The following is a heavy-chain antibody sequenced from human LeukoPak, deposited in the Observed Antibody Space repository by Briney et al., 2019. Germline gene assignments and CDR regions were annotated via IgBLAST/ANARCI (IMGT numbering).Heavy chain of an antibody. J-gene: IGHJ4*02. Sequence: GGSLRLSCAASGFTFTSYWMTWVRQAPGKGLEWVANIKQAGSEKYSVDSVKGRFTNYSDNAKNSLYLQMNSLRAEDTAVYYCARSYDSSGYYHFDYWGQGTLATVSS. D-gene: IGHD3-22*01. CDR3: ARSYDSSGYYHFDY. CDR1: GFTFTSYW. CDR2: IKQAGSEK. V-gene: IGHV3-7*04.